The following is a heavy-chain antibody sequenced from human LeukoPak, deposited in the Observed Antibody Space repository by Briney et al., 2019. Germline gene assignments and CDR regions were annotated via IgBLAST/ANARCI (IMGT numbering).Heavy chain of an antibody. CDR2: SRNKGNSYST. V-gene: IGHV3-72*01. J-gene: IGHJ4*02. D-gene: IGHD2-8*01. Sequence: GGSLRLSCAASGFTFSDHFMDWVRQAPGKGLEWVGRSRNKGNSYSTDHAASVKGRFTISRDESKNSLYLQMNSLQTEDTGVYYCARSAMAPFDYWGQETLVTVSS. CDR3: ARSAMAPFDY. CDR1: GFTFSDHF.